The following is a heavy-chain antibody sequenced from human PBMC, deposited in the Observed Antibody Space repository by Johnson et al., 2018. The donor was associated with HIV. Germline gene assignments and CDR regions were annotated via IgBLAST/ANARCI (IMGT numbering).Heavy chain of an antibody. J-gene: IGHJ3*02. V-gene: IGHV3-20*04. CDR2: ISWNGGSI. CDR3: ARAITMIVVVTSDAFDI. D-gene: IGHD3-22*01. CDR1: GFTFNDYA. Sequence: EVQLVESGGGLVQPGRSLRLSCAASGFTFNDYAMSWVRQAPGKGLEWVSGISWNGGSIDYADSVKGRFTISRDNAKNSLYLQMNSLRAEDTALYYCARAITMIVVVTSDAFDIWGQGTMVTVSS.